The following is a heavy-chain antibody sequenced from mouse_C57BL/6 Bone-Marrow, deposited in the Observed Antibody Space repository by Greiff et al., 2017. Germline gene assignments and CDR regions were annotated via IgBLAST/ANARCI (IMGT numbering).Heavy chain of an antibody. CDR1: GFTFSDFY. CDR3: ARVPGGGYAMDY. CDR2: SRNKANDYTT. V-gene: IGHV7-1*01. J-gene: IGHJ4*01. Sequence: EVKLMESGGGLVQSGRSLRLSCATSGFTFSDFYMEWVRQAPGKGLEWIAASRNKANDYTTEYSASVKGRFIVSRDTSQSILYLQMNALRAEDTAIYYCARVPGGGYAMDYWGQGTSVTVSS.